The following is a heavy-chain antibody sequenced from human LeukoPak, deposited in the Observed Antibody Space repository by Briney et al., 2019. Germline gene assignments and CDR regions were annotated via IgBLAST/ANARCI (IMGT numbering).Heavy chain of an antibody. D-gene: IGHD2-15*01. CDR1: GGTFSSYA. CDR3: ARGVGICSGGSCYSRYYYYMDV. CDR2: SIPIFGTA. V-gene: IGHV1-69*05. J-gene: IGHJ6*03. Sequence: SVKVSCKASGGTFSSYAISWVRQAPGQGLEWMGGSIPIFGTANYAQKFQGRVTITTDESTSTAYMELSSLRSEDTAVYYCARGVGICSGGSCYSRYYYYMDVWGKGTTVTVSS.